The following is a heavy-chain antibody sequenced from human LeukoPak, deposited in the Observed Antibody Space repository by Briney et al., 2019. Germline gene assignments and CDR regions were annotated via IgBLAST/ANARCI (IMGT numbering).Heavy chain of an antibody. J-gene: IGHJ4*02. Sequence: GGSLRLSCTASGFTFGDYAMSWVRQAPGKGLEWVGFIRSKAYGWTTEYAASVKGRFTISRDDSESIAYLQMNSLKTEDTAVYYCTRRTYCSGGSCLDYWGQGTLVTVSS. CDR3: TRRTYCSGGSCLDY. V-gene: IGHV3-49*04. CDR2: IRSKAYGWTT. D-gene: IGHD2-15*01. CDR1: GFTFGDYA.